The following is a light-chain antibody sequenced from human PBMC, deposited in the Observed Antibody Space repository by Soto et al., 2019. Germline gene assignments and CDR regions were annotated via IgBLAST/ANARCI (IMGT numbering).Light chain of an antibody. V-gene: IGKV1-5*01. CDR2: DAS. CDR1: QSISSW. J-gene: IGKJ1*01. Sequence: DIQMTQSPSTLSASVGDRVTITCRASQSISSWLAWYQQKPGKAPKLLIYDASSLESGVPSRFSGSGSGTKFTLTISSLQPDDFATHYCQQYNSYWRTFGQGTKVDIK. CDR3: QQYNSYWRT.